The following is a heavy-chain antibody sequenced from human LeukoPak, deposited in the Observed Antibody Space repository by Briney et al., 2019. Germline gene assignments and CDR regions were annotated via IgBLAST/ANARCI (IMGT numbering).Heavy chain of an antibody. V-gene: IGHV4-4*02. CDR1: GGSISSSNW. J-gene: IGHJ4*02. CDR2: ISYSGST. CDR3: ARDVTAAFDY. Sequence: SGTLSLTCAVSGGSISSSNWWSWVRQPPGKGLEWIGSISYSGSTYYNPSLKSRITISVDTSKNQFSLKLSSVTAADTAVYYCARDVTAAFDYWGQGTLVTVSS. D-gene: IGHD6-13*01.